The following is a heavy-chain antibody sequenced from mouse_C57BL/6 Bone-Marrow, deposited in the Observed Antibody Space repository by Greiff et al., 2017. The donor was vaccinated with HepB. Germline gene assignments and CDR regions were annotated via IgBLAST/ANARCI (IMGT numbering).Heavy chain of an antibody. J-gene: IGHJ4*01. CDR2: IDPSDSYT. V-gene: IGHV1-69*01. D-gene: IGHD1-1*01. CDR3: ASYYYGSIYAMDY. Sequence: QVQLQQPGAELVMPGASVKLSCKASGYTFTSYWMHWVKQRPGQGLEWIGEIDPSDSYTNYNQKFKGKSTLTADKSSSTAYMQLSSLTYEDSAVYYCASYYYGSIYAMDYWGQGTSVTVSS. CDR1: GYTFTSYW.